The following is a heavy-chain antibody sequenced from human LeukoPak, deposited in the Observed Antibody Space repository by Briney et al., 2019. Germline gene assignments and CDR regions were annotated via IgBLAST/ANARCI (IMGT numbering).Heavy chain of an antibody. J-gene: IGHJ4*02. CDR3: ASGDWDDMYYFDY. Sequence: SETLPLTCTVSGGSISSGSYYWGWIRQPPGKGLEWIGSIYYSGSTYYNPSLKSRVTISVDTSKNQFSLKLSSVTAADTAVYYCASGDWDDMYYFDYWGQGTLVTVSS. D-gene: IGHD2-21*02. CDR2: IYYSGST. CDR1: GGSISSGSYY. V-gene: IGHV4-39*01.